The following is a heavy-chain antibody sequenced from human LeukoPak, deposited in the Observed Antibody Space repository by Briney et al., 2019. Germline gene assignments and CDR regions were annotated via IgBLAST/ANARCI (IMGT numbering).Heavy chain of an antibody. CDR2: ISAYNGNT. Sequence: ASVKVSCKASGYTFTSYGISWVRRASGQGLEWMGMISAYNGNTNYAQKLQGRVTMTTDTSTSTAYMELRSLRSDDTAVYYCARVRMTYYYDSSGPWFDPWGQGTLVTVSS. V-gene: IGHV1-18*01. D-gene: IGHD3-22*01. J-gene: IGHJ5*02. CDR1: GYTFTSYG. CDR3: ARVRMTYYYDSSGPWFDP.